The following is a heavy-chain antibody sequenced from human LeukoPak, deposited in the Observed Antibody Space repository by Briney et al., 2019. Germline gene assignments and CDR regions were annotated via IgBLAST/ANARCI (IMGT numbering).Heavy chain of an antibody. Sequence: PGGSLRLSCAASGVFFSNCGMNWVCEGPGTGLGWVAVVCASGSATTYADSVRGQFTISRNNSKTTTYLQMNSLRAEATAVIYGAKDLNLRDFRSGYFYYWGQGIPVTVSS. CDR1: GVFFSNCG. CDR3: AKDLNLRDFRSGYFYY. J-gene: IGHJ4*02. CDR2: VCASGSAT. V-gene: IGHV3-23*01. D-gene: IGHD3-3*01.